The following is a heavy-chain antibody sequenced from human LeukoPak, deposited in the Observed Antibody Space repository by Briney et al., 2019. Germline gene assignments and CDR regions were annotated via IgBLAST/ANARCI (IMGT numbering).Heavy chain of an antibody. D-gene: IGHD3-10*02. Sequence: GGSLRLSCAASGFVFSTHGMNWVRQAPGKGLEWISYISSAGAKFYADSVKGRFTISRDNAKNSLYLQMNSLRAEDTAVYYCAELGITMIGGVWGKGTTVTISS. CDR2: ISSAGAK. J-gene: IGHJ6*04. CDR3: AELGITMIGGV. V-gene: IGHV3-48*01. CDR1: GFVFSTHG.